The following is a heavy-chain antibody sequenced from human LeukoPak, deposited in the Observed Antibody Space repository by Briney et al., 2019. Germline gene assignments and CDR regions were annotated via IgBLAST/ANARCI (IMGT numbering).Heavy chain of an antibody. CDR3: ARDARITIFGVVTRWFDP. Sequence: ASETLSLNCTGSGVSSSGYYWSWLRQPAGLGLEWIGRISTSGSTHYSPSLKSRVTMSVDTSRNQFSLNLSSVTAADTAVDYCARDARITIFGVVTRWFDPWGQGTLVTVSS. V-gene: IGHV4-4*07. CDR2: ISTSGST. J-gene: IGHJ5*02. D-gene: IGHD3-3*01. CDR1: GVSSSGYY.